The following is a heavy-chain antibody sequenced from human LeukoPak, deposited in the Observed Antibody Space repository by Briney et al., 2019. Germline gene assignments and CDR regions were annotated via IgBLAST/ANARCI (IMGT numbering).Heavy chain of an antibody. CDR2: IYYSGST. CDR3: AREANYCDSSGYSSRFDY. D-gene: IGHD3-22*01. J-gene: IGHJ4*02. V-gene: IGHV4-59*01. CDR1: GGSISSYY. Sequence: PSETQSLTCTVSGGSISSYYWSWIRQPPGKGLEWIGYIYYSGSTNYNPSLKSRVTISVDTSKNQFSLKLSSVTAADTAVYYCAREANYCDSSGYSSRFDYWGQGTLVTVSS.